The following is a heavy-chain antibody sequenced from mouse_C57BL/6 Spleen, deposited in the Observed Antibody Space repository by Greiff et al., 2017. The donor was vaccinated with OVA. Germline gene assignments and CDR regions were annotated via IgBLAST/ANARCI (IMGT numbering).Heavy chain of an antibody. V-gene: IGHV3-1*01. Sequence: VQLKESGPGMVKPSQSLSLTCTVTGYSITSGYDWHWIRHFPGNKLEWMGYISYSGSTNYNPSLKSRISITHDTSKNHFFLKLNSVTTEDTATYYCARDLYYGSSAMDYWGQGTSVTVSS. CDR2: ISYSGST. CDR3: ARDLYYGSSAMDY. CDR1: GYSITSGYD. D-gene: IGHD1-1*01. J-gene: IGHJ4*01.